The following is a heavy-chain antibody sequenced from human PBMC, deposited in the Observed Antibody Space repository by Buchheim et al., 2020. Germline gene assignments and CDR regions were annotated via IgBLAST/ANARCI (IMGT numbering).Heavy chain of an antibody. Sequence: QVQLVQSGAEVKKPGASVKVSCKASGYTYTSYDINWVRQATGKGLEWMGWMNPNSGNTGYAQKFQGRVTMTRIPSISTAYMELSSLRSEDTAVYYCARVLGGSWNYVGSFDYWGQRTL. J-gene: IGHJ4*02. CDR3: ARVLGGSWNYVGSFDY. CDR1: GYTYTSYD. V-gene: IGHV1-8*01. CDR2: MNPNSGNT. D-gene: IGHD1-7*01.